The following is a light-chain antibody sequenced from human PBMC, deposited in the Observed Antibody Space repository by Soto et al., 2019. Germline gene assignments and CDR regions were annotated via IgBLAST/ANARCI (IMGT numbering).Light chain of an antibody. Sequence: DIQLTQSPSTLSASVGDRVTITCRASQSISSWLAWYQQKPGKAPRLLIYAASSLKSGVPSRFSGSGSGTEFTLTISRLQPDDFATYYCQQYNSYSWKFGQGTKVEIK. CDR1: QSISSW. V-gene: IGKV1-5*01. CDR3: QQYNSYSWK. J-gene: IGKJ1*01. CDR2: AAS.